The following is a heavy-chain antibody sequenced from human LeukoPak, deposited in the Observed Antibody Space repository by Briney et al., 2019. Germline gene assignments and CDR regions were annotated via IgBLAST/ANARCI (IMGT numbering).Heavy chain of an antibody. Sequence: HPGASLRLSCAASGFTFSSYAMSWVRQAPGKGLEWVSAVSGSGGSTYYADSVKGRFTISRDNSKNTLYLQMNSLRAEDTAVYYCAKDHFGGVDYWGQGTLVTVSS. CDR2: VSGSGGST. J-gene: IGHJ4*02. D-gene: IGHD3-16*01. V-gene: IGHV3-23*01. CDR1: GFTFSSYA. CDR3: AKDHFGGVDY.